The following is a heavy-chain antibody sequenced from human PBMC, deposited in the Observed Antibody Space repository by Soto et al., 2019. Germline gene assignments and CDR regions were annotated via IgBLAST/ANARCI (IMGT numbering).Heavy chain of an antibody. D-gene: IGHD3-22*01. CDR2: IYYGGSI. J-gene: IGHJ5*02. CDR3: TGAYYDINGYSLDP. CDR1: GGSISSGY. V-gene: IGHV4-59*01. Sequence: SETLSLTCSVSGGSISSGYWTWIRQPPGKGLEWIGYIYYGGSINYNPSLKSRVIISVDTAKNQFSLRLSSMTAADTAVYYCTGAYYDINGYSLDPWGQGTSVTVSS.